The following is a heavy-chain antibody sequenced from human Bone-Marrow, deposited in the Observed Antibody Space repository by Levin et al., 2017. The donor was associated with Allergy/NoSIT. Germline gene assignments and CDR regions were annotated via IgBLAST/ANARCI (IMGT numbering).Heavy chain of an antibody. V-gene: IGHV3-11*01. CDR1: GFTFSDYY. CDR2: ISSSGSTI. Sequence: SCAASGFTFSDYYMSWIRQAPGKGLEWVSYISSSGSTIYYADSVKGRFTISRDNAKNSLYLQMNSLRAEDTAVYYCARVLTIFGVVTHYYYYGMDVWGQGTTVTVSS. CDR3: ARVLTIFGVVTHYYYYGMDV. D-gene: IGHD3-3*01. J-gene: IGHJ6*02.